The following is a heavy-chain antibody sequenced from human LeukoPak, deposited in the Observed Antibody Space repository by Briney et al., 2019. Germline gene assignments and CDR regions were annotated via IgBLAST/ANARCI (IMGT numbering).Heavy chain of an antibody. D-gene: IGHD3-16*02. V-gene: IGHV4-61*02. Sequence: SETLSLTCTGSAGSISSGSYYWSWIRQPAGKGLEWIGRIYTSGSTNYNPSLKSRVTISVDTSKNQFSLKLSSVTAADTAVYYCARVIRAQDAFDIWGQGTMVTVSS. J-gene: IGHJ3*02. CDR3: ARVIRAQDAFDI. CDR2: IYTSGST. CDR1: AGSISSGSYY.